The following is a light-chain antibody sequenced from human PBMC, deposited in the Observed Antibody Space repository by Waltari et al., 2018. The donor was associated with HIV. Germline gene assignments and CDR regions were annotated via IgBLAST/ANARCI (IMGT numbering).Light chain of an antibody. CDR1: QDVITN. V-gene: IGKV3-15*01. Sequence: EIVMTQSAATLSVSPGERVTLSCRASQDVITNLAWYQQKPGQAPRLLIYGASTSATGVPPRFSGGGSGTEFTLTIGSLQSEDFAFYYCQQYNHWPRTFGQGAKVEVK. CDR2: GAS. CDR3: QQYNHWPRT. J-gene: IGKJ1*01.